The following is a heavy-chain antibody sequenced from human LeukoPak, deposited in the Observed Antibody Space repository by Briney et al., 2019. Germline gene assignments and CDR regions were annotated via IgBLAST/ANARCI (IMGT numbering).Heavy chain of an antibody. CDR2: ISTSSSYI. CDR3: ARVRLQPRTLLDDAFDI. J-gene: IGHJ3*02. CDR1: GFTFSNFA. V-gene: IGHV3-21*01. D-gene: IGHD1-14*01. Sequence: GGSLRLSCAASGFTFSNFAMTWVRQAPGKGLEWVSCISTSSSYIYYADSVKGRFTISRDNAKNSLYLQMNSLRAEDTAVYYCARVRLQPRTLLDDAFDIWGQGTMVTVSS.